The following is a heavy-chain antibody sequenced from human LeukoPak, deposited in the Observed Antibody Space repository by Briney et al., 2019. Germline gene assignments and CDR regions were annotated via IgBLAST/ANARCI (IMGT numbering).Heavy chain of an antibody. CDR2: IYTSGTT. Sequence: SETLSLTCTVSGGSISNGSYYWSWIRQPAGKGLEWIGRIYTSGTTNYNPSLKSRVIISVDTSKNQFSLKLNSVTAADTAVYYCAVEDYFNFYSDYWGQGTLVTVSS. CDR1: GGSISNGSYY. J-gene: IGHJ4*02. D-gene: IGHD3-10*01. CDR3: AVEDYFNFYSDY. V-gene: IGHV4-61*02.